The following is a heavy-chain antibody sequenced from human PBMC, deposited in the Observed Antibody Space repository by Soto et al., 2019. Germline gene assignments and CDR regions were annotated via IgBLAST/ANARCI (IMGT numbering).Heavy chain of an antibody. V-gene: IGHV4-39*01. CDR2: IYYSGST. J-gene: IGHJ4*02. Sequence: QLQLQESGPGLVKPSETLSLTCTVSGGSISSPDYYWGWIRQPPGKGLEWIASIYYSGSTYYNPSLKSRVTISVDTSKNQFSLKLSSVTAADTAVYYCARPNCYEGSCYSGYFDYWGQGTLVSVSS. CDR3: ARPNCYEGSCYSGYFDY. D-gene: IGHD2-15*01. CDR1: GGSISSPDYY.